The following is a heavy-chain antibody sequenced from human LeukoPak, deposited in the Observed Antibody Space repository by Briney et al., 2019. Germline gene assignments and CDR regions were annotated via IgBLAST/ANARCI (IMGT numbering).Heavy chain of an antibody. V-gene: IGHV3-23*01. CDR3: AKGSAAGRPYYFDY. CDR1: GFISSNYA. D-gene: IGHD6-25*01. CDR2: IDSTGAYT. J-gene: IGHJ4*02. Sequence: GGSLRLSCAASGFISSNYAMSWVRQAPGKGLECVSAIDSTGAYTWYADSVKGRFTISKDSSKTILYLQMNSLRAEDAAVYFCAKGSAAGRPYYFDYGGQGTLVTVSS.